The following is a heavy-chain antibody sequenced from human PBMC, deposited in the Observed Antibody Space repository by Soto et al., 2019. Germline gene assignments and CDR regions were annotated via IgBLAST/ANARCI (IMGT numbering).Heavy chain of an antibody. J-gene: IGHJ6*02. D-gene: IGHD1-7*01. Sequence: PSETLSLTCAVYGGSFSGYYWSWIRQPPGKGLEWIGEINHSGSTNYNPSLKSRVTISVDTSKSQFSLKLSSVTAADTAVYYCARENKRGITGTTAAYYYYYYGMDVWGQGTTVTVSS. CDR1: GGSFSGYY. V-gene: IGHV4-34*01. CDR3: ARENKRGITGTTAAYYYYYYGMDV. CDR2: INHSGST.